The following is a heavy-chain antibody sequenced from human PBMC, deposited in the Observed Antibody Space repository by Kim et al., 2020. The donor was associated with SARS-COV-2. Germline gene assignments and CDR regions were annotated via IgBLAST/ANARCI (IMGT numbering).Heavy chain of an antibody. CDR3: ARGFVYYYDSSGYPFDY. J-gene: IGHJ4*02. CDR2: IYYSGST. CDR1: GGSISSSSYY. D-gene: IGHD3-22*01. Sequence: SETLSLTCTVSGGSISSSSYYWGWIRQPPGKGLEWIGSIYYSGSTYYNPPLKSRVTISVDTSKNQFSLKLSSVTAADTAVYYCARGFVYYYDSSGYPFDYWGQGTLVTVSS. V-gene: IGHV4-39*01.